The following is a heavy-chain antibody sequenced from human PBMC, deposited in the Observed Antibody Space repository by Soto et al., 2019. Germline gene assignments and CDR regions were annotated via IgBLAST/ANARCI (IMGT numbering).Heavy chain of an antibody. CDR1: GFTFSSYW. V-gene: IGHV3-7*01. CDR2: IKQDGSEK. J-gene: IGHJ4*02. Sequence: PGXSLRLSFAASGFTFSSYWLSWFRQAPGKGLEWVANIKQDGSEKYYVDSVKGRFTISRDNAKNSLYLQMNSLRAEDTAVYYCARDYYFDYWGQGTLVTVSS. CDR3: ARDYYFDY.